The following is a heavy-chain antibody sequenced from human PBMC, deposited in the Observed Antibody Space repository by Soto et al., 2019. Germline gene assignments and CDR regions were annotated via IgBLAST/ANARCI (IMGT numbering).Heavy chain of an antibody. Sequence: EVQLVESGGGLVQPGGSLRLSCEASRGAFGDYWMHWVRQAPGKGLVWVSRINRDANDIIYADSMKGRFTASRDNAKNMVFLQMNSLRVEDTAVSYCARDVPHKGFASWGQGTLVTVSS. CDR3: ARDVPHKGFAS. CDR1: RGAFGDYW. D-gene: IGHD3-10*02. CDR2: INRDANDI. V-gene: IGHV3-74*01. J-gene: IGHJ5*01.